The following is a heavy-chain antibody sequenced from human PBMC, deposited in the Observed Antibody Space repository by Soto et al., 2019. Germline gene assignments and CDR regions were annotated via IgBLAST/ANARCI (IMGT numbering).Heavy chain of an antibody. CDR3: AISITGTRHYYYGMDV. V-gene: IGHV3-11*01. CDR1: GFTFSDYY. Sequence: GGSLRLSCAASGFTFSDYYMSWIRQAPGKGLEWVSYISSSGSTIYYADSVKGRFTISRDNAKNSLYLQMNSLRAEDTAVYYCAISITGTRHYYYGMDVWGQETTVTV. CDR2: ISSSGSTI. D-gene: IGHD1-20*01. J-gene: IGHJ6*02.